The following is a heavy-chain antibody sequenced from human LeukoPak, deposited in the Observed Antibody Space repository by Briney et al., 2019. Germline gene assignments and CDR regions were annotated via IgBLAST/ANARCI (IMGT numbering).Heavy chain of an antibody. CDR1: GGSFSGYQ. D-gene: IGHD3-22*01. J-gene: IGHJ4*02. V-gene: IGHV4-34*01. Sequence: SETLSLTCAVHGGSFSGYQCNWIRQPPGKGLEWIGEINHSGSTYYNPSLKSRVTMSVDTSKNQFSLKLSSVTAADTAVYYCARGGRVVAIDFWGQGTLVTVSS. CDR2: INHSGST. CDR3: ARGGRVVAIDF.